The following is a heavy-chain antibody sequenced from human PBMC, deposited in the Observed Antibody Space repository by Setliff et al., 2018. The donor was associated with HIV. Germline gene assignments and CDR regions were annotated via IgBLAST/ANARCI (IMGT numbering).Heavy chain of an antibody. CDR2: IYYSGNT. CDR1: GGSISSSSYY. D-gene: IGHD2-21*01. CDR3: ARVTSAFLFLGAFDS. J-gene: IGHJ4*02. Sequence: SETLSLTCTVSGGSISSSSYYWGWIRQPPGKGLEWIGSIYYSGNTYYNPSLKSRVTISVDTSKNQFSLKMTSVTATDTAVYFCARVTSAFLFLGAFDSWGPGTLVTVSS. V-gene: IGHV4-39*07.